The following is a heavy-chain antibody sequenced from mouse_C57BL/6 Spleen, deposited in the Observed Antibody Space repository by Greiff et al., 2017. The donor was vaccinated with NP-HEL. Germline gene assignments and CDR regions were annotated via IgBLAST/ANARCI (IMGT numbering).Heavy chain of an antibody. J-gene: IGHJ1*03. CDR1: GYTFTSYW. D-gene: IGHD1-1*01. CDR3: ARTTVVARYFDV. CDR2: IDPSDSYT. V-gene: IGHV1-69*01. Sequence: QVQLQQPGAELVMPGASVKLSCKASGYTFTSYWMHWVKQRPGQGLEWIGEIDPSDSYTNYNQKFKGKSTLTVDKSSSTAYMQLLSLTSEDSAFYYCARTTVVARYFDVWGTGTTVTVSS.